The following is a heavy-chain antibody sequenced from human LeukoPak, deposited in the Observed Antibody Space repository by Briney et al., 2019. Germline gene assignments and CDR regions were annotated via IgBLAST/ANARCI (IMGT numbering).Heavy chain of an antibody. CDR1: GDSISSYY. J-gene: IGHJ6*02. Sequence: PSETLSLTCTVSGDSISSYYWSWIRQPPGKGLEWIGYIYYSGSTNYNPSLKSRVTISVDTSKNQFSLKLSSVTAADTAVYYCAGLFDYYGMDVWGQGTTVTVSS. CDR3: AGLFDYYGMDV. D-gene: IGHD3-3*01. V-gene: IGHV4-59*08. CDR2: IYYSGST.